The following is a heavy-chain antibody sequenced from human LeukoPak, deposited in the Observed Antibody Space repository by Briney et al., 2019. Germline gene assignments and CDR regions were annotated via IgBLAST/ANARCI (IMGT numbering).Heavy chain of an antibody. J-gene: IGHJ5*02. CDR3: AREVVITKGWFDP. Sequence: VGSLRLSRAASGFTFGDYYMSWIRQAPGKGLEWVSYISSSSSYTNYADSVKGRFTISRDNAKNSLYLQMNSLRAEDTAVYYCAREVVITKGWFDPWGQGTLVTVSS. CDR2: ISSSSSYT. V-gene: IGHV3-11*05. D-gene: IGHD3-22*01. CDR1: GFTFGDYY.